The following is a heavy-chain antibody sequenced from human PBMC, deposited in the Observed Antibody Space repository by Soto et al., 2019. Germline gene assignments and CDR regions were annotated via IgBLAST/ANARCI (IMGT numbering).Heavy chain of an antibody. J-gene: IGHJ3*02. CDR2: INQSGST. CDR1: GGSFSGSY. CDR3: ARVVGSSGWYYGSFDI. Sequence: SETLSLTCAVYGGSFSGSYWNGIRQPPGKGLEWIGEINQSGSTNYNPSLKSRVTISVDTSKNQFSLKLSSVTAADSAVYYCARVVGSSGWYYGSFDIWGPGTMVTVSS. D-gene: IGHD6-19*01. V-gene: IGHV4-34*01.